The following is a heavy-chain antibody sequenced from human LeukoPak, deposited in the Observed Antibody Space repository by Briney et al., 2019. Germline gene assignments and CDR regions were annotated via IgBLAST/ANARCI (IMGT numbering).Heavy chain of an antibody. CDR3: ARIGAVGPEDH. J-gene: IGHJ4*02. D-gene: IGHD6-13*01. CDR2: ISGSGDNT. Sequence: GGSLRLSCAASGFTFSSYAMSWVRQAPGKGLEWVSAISGSGDNTYYADSVKGRFTISRDNSKNTLYLKMTRLRAEDTAVYYCARIGAVGPEDHWGQGTLVTVSS. V-gene: IGHV3-23*01. CDR1: GFTFSSYA.